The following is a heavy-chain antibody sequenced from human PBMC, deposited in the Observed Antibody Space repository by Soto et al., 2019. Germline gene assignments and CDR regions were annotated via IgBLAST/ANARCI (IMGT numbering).Heavy chain of an antibody. Sequence: QVQLVESGGGVVQPGRSLRLSCAASGFTFSSYGVHWVRQAPGKGLEWVAVISYDGSNKYYADSVKGRFTISRDNSKNTLYLQMNSLRAEDTAVYYCAKDHVGGVDYWGQGTLVTVSS. V-gene: IGHV3-30*18. CDR1: GFTFSSYG. J-gene: IGHJ4*02. CDR3: AKDHVGGVDY. D-gene: IGHD3-16*01. CDR2: ISYDGSNK.